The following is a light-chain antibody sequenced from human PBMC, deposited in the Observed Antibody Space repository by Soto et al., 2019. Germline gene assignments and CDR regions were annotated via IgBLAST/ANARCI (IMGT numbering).Light chain of an antibody. V-gene: IGLV2-14*01. CDR2: EVS. CDR1: SSDVGGYNY. J-gene: IGLJ2*01. CDR3: SSYTSSSTVV. Sequence: QSALTQPASVSGSPGQSITISCTGTSSDVGGYNYVSWYQQHPGKAPKLMIYEVSNRPSGVSNRFSGSKSGNTASLTISGLQAEDEGEYYCSSYTSSSTVVFGGGTKLTVL.